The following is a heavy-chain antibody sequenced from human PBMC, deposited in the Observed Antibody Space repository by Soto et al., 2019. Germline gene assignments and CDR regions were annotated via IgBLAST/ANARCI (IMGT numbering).Heavy chain of an antibody. CDR2: IYYSGST. V-gene: IGHV4-39*01. CDR1: GGSISSSSYY. CDR3: AGLLSSGYYCAY. D-gene: IGHD3-22*01. Sequence: PSETLSLTCTVSGGSISSSSYYWGWFRQPPGKGLEWIGSIYYSGSTYYNPSLKSRVTISVDTSKNQFSLKLSSVTAAATAVYYCAGLLSSGYYCAYWGKGTLVTVSS. J-gene: IGHJ4*02.